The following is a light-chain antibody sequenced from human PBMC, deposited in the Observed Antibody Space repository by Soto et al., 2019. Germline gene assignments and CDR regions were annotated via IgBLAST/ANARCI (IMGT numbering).Light chain of an antibody. Sequence: DIPMTQSPSPLSASVGDRVTITCRASQPISSWLAGYQQKAGRAPNLLIYKASTLESGVPSRFSGSGSGTEFTLTISRLQPDDFATYYCQQYDSFSYTFGQGTKLDIK. CDR3: QQYDSFSYT. V-gene: IGKV1-5*03. J-gene: IGKJ2*01. CDR2: KAS. CDR1: QPISSW.